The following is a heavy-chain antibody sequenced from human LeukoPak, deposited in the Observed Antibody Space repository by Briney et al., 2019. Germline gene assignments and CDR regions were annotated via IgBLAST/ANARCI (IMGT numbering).Heavy chain of an antibody. CDR1: GYTFSSHG. D-gene: IGHD2-8*01. CDR2: INGAGDNT. CDR3: AKVTVFYGCYFDY. J-gene: IGHJ4*02. V-gene: IGHV3-23*01. Sequence: PGGSLRLSCAASGYTFSSHGMTWVRQAPGKGLEWVSTINGAGDNTNYAETVKGRFTISRDNSKNSVYLQMNSLRAEDTAIYYCAKVTVFYGCYFDYWGQGTLVTVSS.